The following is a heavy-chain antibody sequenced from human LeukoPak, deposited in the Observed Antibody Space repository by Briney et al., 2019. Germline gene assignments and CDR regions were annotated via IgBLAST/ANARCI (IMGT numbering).Heavy chain of an antibody. CDR3: ARSHHFDYDILTGYYRPTYFDY. Sequence: GGSLRLSCAASGFTFSSYGMHWVRQAPGKGLEWVAFIRYDGSNKYYADSVKGRFTISRDNAKNSLYLQMNSLRAEDTAVYYCARSHHFDYDILTGYYRPTYFDYWGQGTLVTVSS. CDR2: IRYDGSNK. V-gene: IGHV3-30*02. D-gene: IGHD3-9*01. CDR1: GFTFSSYG. J-gene: IGHJ4*02.